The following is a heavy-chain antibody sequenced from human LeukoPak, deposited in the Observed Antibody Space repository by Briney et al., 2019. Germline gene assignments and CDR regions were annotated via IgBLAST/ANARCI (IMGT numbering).Heavy chain of an antibody. D-gene: IGHD2-15*01. Sequence: SVKVSCKASGGTFSSYAISWVRQAPGQGLEWMGGIIPIFGTANYAQKFQGRVTITADESTSTAYMELSSLRSEDMAVYYCARGSIVVVAATPFVGWFDPWGQGTLVTVSS. V-gene: IGHV1-69*13. CDR1: GGTFSSYA. CDR3: ARGSIVVVAATPFVGWFDP. CDR2: IIPIFGTA. J-gene: IGHJ5*02.